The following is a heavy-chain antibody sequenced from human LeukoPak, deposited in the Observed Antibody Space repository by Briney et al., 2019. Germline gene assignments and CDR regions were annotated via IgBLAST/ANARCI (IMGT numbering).Heavy chain of an antibody. CDR2: ISGGSTYT. Sequence: GGSLRLSCAASGFTFSSYTMNWARQAPGKGLEWVSSISGGSTYTFYADSVMGRFTISRDNAKNSLYLHMSSLRAEDTAVYYCARVRDLYRDYWGQGILVTVSS. CDR1: GFTFSSYT. CDR3: ARVRDLYRDY. V-gene: IGHV3-21*01. D-gene: IGHD5-12*01. J-gene: IGHJ4*02.